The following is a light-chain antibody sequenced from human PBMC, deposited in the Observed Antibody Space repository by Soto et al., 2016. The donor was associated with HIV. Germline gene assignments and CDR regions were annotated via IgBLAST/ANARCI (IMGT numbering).Light chain of an antibody. CDR1: NIGSKG. CDR2: DDS. J-gene: IGLJ2*01. Sequence: SYELTQPPSVSVAPGETARITCGGNNIGSKGVHWYQQKPGQAPILVVYDDSDRPSGIPERFSGSNSGDTATLTISRVAAGDEADYYCQVWDTSSDVVFGGGTKLTV. V-gene: IGLV3-21*02. CDR3: QVWDTSSDVV.